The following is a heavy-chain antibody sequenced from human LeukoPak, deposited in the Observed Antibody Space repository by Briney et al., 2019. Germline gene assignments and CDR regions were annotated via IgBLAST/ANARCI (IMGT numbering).Heavy chain of an antibody. V-gene: IGHV3-23*01. CDR1: GFTLSSYA. D-gene: IGHD6-13*01. J-gene: IGHJ4*02. Sequence: QPGGSLRLSCAASGFTLSSYAMSWVRQAPGKGLEWVSAISGSGGSTYYADSVKGRFTISRDNSKNTLYLQMNSLRAEDTAVYYCANHGYSSSWYYFDYWGQGTLVTVSS. CDR3: ANHGYSSSWYYFDY. CDR2: ISGSGGST.